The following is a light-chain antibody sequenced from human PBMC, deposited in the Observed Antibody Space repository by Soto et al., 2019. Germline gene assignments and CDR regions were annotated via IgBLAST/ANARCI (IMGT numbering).Light chain of an antibody. CDR3: QSYDSSLSGDV. CDR2: DNT. Sequence: QAVVTQPPSVSGAPGQRGTISCTGSSSNIGAGHDVHWYQQLPGTAPKLLIYDNTNRPSGVPDRFSGSKSGTSASLAITGLQAEDEADYYCQSYDSSLSGDVFGTGTKLTVL. CDR1: SSNIGAGHD. V-gene: IGLV1-40*01. J-gene: IGLJ1*01.